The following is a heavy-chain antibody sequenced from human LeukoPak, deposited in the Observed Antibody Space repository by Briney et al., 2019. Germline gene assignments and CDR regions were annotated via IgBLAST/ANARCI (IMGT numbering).Heavy chain of an antibody. CDR2: IYYSGST. CDR3: ARGLAYSGSWYGGVAQLDY. Sequence: SETLSLTCTVSGGSISSYYWSWIRQPQGKGLEWIGYIYYSGSTNYNPSLKSRVTISVDTSKNQFSLKLSSVTAADTAVYYCARGLAYSGSWYGGVAQLDYWGQGTLVTVSS. V-gene: IGHV4-59*12. J-gene: IGHJ4*02. D-gene: IGHD6-13*01. CDR1: GGSISSYY.